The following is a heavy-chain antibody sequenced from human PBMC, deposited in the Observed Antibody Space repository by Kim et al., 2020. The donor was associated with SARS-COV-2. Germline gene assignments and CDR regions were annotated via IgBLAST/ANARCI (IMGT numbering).Heavy chain of an antibody. CDR1: GGSISSYY. J-gene: IGHJ6*02. CDR2: IYYSGST. Sequence: SETLSLTCTVSGGSISSYYWSWIRQPPGKGLEWIGYIYYSGSTNYNPSLKSRVTISVDTSKNQFSLQLSSVTAADTAVYYCARDREDYYGMDVWGQGTTVTVYS. V-gene: IGHV4-59*01. CDR3: ARDREDYYGMDV. D-gene: IGHD1-26*01.